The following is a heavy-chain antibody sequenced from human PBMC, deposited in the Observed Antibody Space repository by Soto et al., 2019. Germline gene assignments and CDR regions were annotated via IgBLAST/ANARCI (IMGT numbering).Heavy chain of an antibody. Sequence: ASVKVSCKASGYTFTSYGISWVRQAPGQGLEWMGWISAYNGNTNYAQKLQGRVTMTTDTSTSTAYMELRSLRSDDTAVYYCARDNPGIVTAMVRYYYYGMDVWGQGTIVTVFS. CDR2: ISAYNGNT. V-gene: IGHV1-18*01. J-gene: IGHJ6*02. CDR3: ARDNPGIVTAMVRYYYYGMDV. D-gene: IGHD5-18*01. CDR1: GYTFTSYG.